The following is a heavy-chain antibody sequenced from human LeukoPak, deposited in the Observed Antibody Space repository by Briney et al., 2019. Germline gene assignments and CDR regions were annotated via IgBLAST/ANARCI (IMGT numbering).Heavy chain of an antibody. CDR2: ISGGST. CDR3: AKHWAGSSGWTWFDP. Sequence: PGGSLRLSCAASGFAFSSYAMTWVRQAPGKGLEWVSSISGGSTYYADSVKGRFTISRDNSKNTLYLQMNSLRAEDTAVYYCAKHWAGSSGWTWFDPWGQGALVTVSS. J-gene: IGHJ5*02. D-gene: IGHD6-19*01. V-gene: IGHV3-23*01. CDR1: GFAFSSYA.